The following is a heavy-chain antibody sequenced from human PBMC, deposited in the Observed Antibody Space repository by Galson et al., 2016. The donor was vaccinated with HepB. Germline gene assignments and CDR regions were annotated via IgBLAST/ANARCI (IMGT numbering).Heavy chain of an antibody. J-gene: IGHJ6*02. Sequence: SVKVSCKASGGTFSSYAISWERQAPGQGLEWMGRIIPILGIANYAQKFQGRVTITADKSTSTAYMELSSLRSEDTAVYYCARDKVAPRSYGRYYYYGMDVWGQGTTVTVSS. V-gene: IGHV1-69*04. CDR1: GGTFSSYA. CDR3: ARDKVAPRSYGRYYYYGMDV. D-gene: IGHD5-18*01. CDR2: IIPILGIA.